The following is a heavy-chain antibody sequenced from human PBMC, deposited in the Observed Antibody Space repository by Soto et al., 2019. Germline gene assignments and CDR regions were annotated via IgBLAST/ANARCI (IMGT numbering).Heavy chain of an antibody. J-gene: IGHJ4*02. CDR1: GFSFSDYW. Sequence: EVQLVESGGGLVQPGGSLRLSCAASGFSFSDYWMHWVRQAPGKGLVWVSCIDTDGSTTTYADSVKGRFTISIDNVKNTLYLQMDSLRAEDTALYYCSRGGGFSGNYLGGQGTLVTVSS. V-gene: IGHV3-74*01. CDR2: IDTDGSTT. CDR3: SRGGGFSGNYL. D-gene: IGHD1-26*01.